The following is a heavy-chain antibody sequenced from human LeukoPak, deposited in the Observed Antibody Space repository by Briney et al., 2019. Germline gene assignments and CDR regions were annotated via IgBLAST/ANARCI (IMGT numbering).Heavy chain of an antibody. J-gene: IGHJ4*02. CDR3: ARYGADYYDSSGNFDY. V-gene: IGHV1-69*04. CDR2: IIPIFGIA. CDR1: GGTFSSYA. Sequence: GASVKVSCKASGGTFSSYAISWVRQAPGQGLEWMGRIIPIFGIANYAQKFQGRATITADKSTSTAYMELSSLRSEDTAVYYCARYGADYYDSSGNFDYWGQGTLVTVSS. D-gene: IGHD3-22*01.